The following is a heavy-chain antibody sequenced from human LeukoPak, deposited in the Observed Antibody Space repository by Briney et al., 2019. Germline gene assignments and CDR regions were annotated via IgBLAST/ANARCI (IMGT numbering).Heavy chain of an antibody. J-gene: IGHJ4*02. CDR2: INTDSSDI. CDR3: ARDTFQPGLIDS. D-gene: IGHD2-2*01. V-gene: IGHV3-48*04. CDR1: GFTFSRFA. Sequence: QAGGSLRLSCAASGFTFSRFAMNWVRQAPGKGLKWISYINTDSSDIHYADSVKGRFTISRDNARNTLFLQLSSLRAEDSAVYYCARDTFQPGLIDSWGQGTLVTVSS.